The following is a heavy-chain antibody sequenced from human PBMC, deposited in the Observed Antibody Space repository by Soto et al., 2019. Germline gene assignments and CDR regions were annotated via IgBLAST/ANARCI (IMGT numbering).Heavy chain of an antibody. CDR2: IYYSGST. CDR1: GGCIGSYY. Sequence: WETLSLACAVSGGCIGSYYWRRVGHPSGKGLEWIGYIYYSGSTNYNPSLKSRVTISVDSSKNQFSLKLSSVTAADTAVYYCARLKDFWSGYYSSYGMDVWGQGTTVT. CDR3: ARLKDFWSGYYSSYGMDV. J-gene: IGHJ6*02. V-gene: IGHV4-59*01. D-gene: IGHD3-3*01.